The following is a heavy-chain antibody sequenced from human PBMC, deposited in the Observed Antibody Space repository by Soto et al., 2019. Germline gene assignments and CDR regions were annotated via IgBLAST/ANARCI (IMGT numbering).Heavy chain of an antibody. CDR3: ARVGAYDFWRGPDSANGDDAFDI. CDR2: INPSGGST. D-gene: IGHD3-3*01. J-gene: IGHJ3*02. Sequence: ASVKVACRASGYTFISYYMHWVRQAPGQGLEWMGIINPSGGSTSYAQKFQGRVAMTRVTSTSTVYMELSSLRSEHTAVYYCARVGAYDFWRGPDSANGDDAFDIWGQGTMVTVSS. V-gene: IGHV1-46*03. CDR1: GYTFISYY.